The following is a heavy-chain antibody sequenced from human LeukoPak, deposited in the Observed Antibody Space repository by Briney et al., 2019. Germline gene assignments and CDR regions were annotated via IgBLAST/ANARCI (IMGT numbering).Heavy chain of an antibody. CDR3: ARDGTLASNWFDP. D-gene: IGHD1-7*01. CDR2: INPNSGGT. J-gene: IGHJ5*02. V-gene: IGHV1-2*02. CDR1: GYTFTGYY. Sequence: ASVEVSCKASGYTFTGYYMHWVRQAPGQGLEWMGWINPNSGGTNYAQKFQGRVTMTRDTSISTAYMELSRLRSDDTAVYYCARDGTLASNWFDPRGQGTLVTVSS.